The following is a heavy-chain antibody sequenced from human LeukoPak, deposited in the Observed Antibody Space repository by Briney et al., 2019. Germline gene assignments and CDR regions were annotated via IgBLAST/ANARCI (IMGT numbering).Heavy chain of an antibody. CDR3: ARGDGYGSGSYPLFDY. CDR2: INNSGST. CDR1: GGSFSGYY. D-gene: IGHD3-10*01. V-gene: IGHV4-34*01. Sequence: PSETLSLTCAVYGGSFSGYYWSWIRQPPGKGLEWIGEINNSGSTNYNPSLKSRVTISVDTSKNQFSLKPSSVTAADTAVYYCARGDGYGSGSYPLFDYWGQGTLVTVSS. J-gene: IGHJ4*02.